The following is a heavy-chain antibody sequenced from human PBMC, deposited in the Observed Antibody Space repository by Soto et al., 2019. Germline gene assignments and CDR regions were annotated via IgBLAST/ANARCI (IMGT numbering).Heavy chain of an antibody. D-gene: IGHD4-17*01. Sequence: QVQLQESGPGLVKPSQTLSLTCTVSGGSISSGGYYWNWIRQHPGKGLEWIGYIYYSGSTHYSPSLKSRVTISVDTSGNQFSLKLSSVTAADTAVYYCARGPPDYGAQVNWFDPWGQGTLVTVSS. CDR1: GGSISSGGYY. V-gene: IGHV4-31*03. CDR3: ARGPPDYGAQVNWFDP. CDR2: IYYSGST. J-gene: IGHJ5*02.